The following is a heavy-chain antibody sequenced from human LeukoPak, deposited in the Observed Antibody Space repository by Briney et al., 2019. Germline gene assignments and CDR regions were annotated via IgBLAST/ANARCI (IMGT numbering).Heavy chain of an antibody. Sequence: GGSLRLSCVASGFTFSSYWMHWVRQAPGKGLVWVSRINSDGSSISYADSVKGRFTISRDNAKNSLYLQMNSLRAEDTAVYFCARKLTGSFDIWGQGTMVTVSS. CDR2: INSDGSSI. J-gene: IGHJ3*02. CDR3: ARKLTGSFDI. D-gene: IGHD7-27*01. CDR1: GFTFSSYW. V-gene: IGHV3-74*01.